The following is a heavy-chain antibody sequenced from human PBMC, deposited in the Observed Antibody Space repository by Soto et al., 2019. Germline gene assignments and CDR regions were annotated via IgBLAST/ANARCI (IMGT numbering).Heavy chain of an antibody. V-gene: IGHV3-30*18. CDR1: GFTFSSYV. Sequence: QVQLVESGGGVVQPGRSLRLSCAASGFTFSSYVMHWVRQAPGKGLEWVALTSYDGSNKYYGDSVKGRFTISRDNSRNTLYLKMNSLRADDTAVYYCAKDAGQWRYYGMDVWGQGTTVTVSS. CDR3: AKDAGQWRYYGMDV. J-gene: IGHJ6*02. D-gene: IGHD6-19*01. CDR2: TSYDGSNK.